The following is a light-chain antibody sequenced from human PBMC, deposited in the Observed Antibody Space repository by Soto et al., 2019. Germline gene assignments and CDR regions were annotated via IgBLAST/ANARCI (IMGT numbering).Light chain of an antibody. CDR2: KAS. CDR3: QQYNSYPYT. CDR1: QSISNW. J-gene: IGKJ2*01. V-gene: IGKV1-5*03. Sequence: DIQMTQSPSTLYASVGDRVTITCRASQSISNWLAWYQQKPGKAPKLLIYKASSLESGVPSRFSGSGSGTEFTLTISSLQPDDFATYYCQQYNSYPYTFGQGTKLEIK.